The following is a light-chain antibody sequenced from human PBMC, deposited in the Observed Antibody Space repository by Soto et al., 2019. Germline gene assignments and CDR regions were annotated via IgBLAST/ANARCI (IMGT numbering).Light chain of an antibody. Sequence: QSVLTQPHSASGTPGQRVTISCSGSSSNIGTSSVHWFQRLPGTAPKPLISTTNQRPSGVPERFSGSKSGTSASLAISGLQSEDEADYYCAAWDDRLNGHVFGTGTKVTVL. CDR3: AAWDDRLNGHV. V-gene: IGLV1-44*01. CDR2: TTN. J-gene: IGLJ1*01. CDR1: SSNIGTSS.